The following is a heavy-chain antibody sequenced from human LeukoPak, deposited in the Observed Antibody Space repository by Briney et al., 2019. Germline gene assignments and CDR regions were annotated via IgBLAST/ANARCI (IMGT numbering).Heavy chain of an antibody. D-gene: IGHD5-18*01. V-gene: IGHV4-59*01. CDR2: IYYSGST. J-gene: IGHJ4*02. CDR3: ARDQGSYGPFDY. CDR1: GGSISSYY. Sequence: NTSETLSLTCTVSGGSISSYYWSWIRQPPGKGLEWIGYIYYSGSTNYNPSLKSRVTISVDTSKNQFSLKLSSVTAADTAVYYCARDQGSYGPFDYWGQGTLVTVSS.